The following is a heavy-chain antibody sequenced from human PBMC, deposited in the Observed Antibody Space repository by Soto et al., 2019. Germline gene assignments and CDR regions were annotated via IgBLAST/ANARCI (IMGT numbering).Heavy chain of an antibody. CDR1: VGTFSSYT. CDR3: ARSLRGYSGYGNYYYMDV. D-gene: IGHD5-12*01. J-gene: IGHJ6*03. V-gene: IGHV1-69*02. CDR2: IIPILGIA. Sequence: SLKVSCKASVGTFSSYTINWVRHAPGQGLEWMGRIIPILGIANYAQKFQGRVTITADKSTSTAYMELSSLRSEDTAVYYCARSLRGYSGYGNYYYMDVWGKGTTVTVSS.